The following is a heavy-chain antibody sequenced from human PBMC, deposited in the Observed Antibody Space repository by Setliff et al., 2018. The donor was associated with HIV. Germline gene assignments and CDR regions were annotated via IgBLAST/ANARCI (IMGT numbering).Heavy chain of an antibody. Sequence: SETLSLTCNVSGGAIINYDWTWVRQPAGKGLEWIGRIFGSGVTNYNTSLESRVTMSLDTSRNHLSLRLRSVTAADTAVYYCARDNHGFPVDWGRGTLVPSPQ. J-gene: IGHJ4*02. CDR1: GGAIINYD. V-gene: IGHV4-4*07. CDR2: IFGSGVT. CDR3: ARDNHGFPVD. D-gene: IGHD5-12*01.